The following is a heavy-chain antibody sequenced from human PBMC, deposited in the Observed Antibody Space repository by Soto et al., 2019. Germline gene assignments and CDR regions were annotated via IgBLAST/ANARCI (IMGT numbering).Heavy chain of an antibody. Sequence: SETLSLTCTVSGGSISTRSSYWGWIRQPPGKGLEWIGSIYSSGTTNYNPSLKSRVTISVDTSQNQFSLRLNSVTAADTAVYYCARECRALSFGGFDPWGQGILVTVSS. V-gene: IGHV4-39*07. D-gene: IGHD3-3*01. CDR2: IYSSGTT. J-gene: IGHJ5*02. CDR1: GGSISTRSSY. CDR3: ARECRALSFGGFDP.